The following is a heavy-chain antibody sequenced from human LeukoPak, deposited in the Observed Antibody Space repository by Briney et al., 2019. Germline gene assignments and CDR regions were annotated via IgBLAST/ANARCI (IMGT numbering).Heavy chain of an antibody. V-gene: IGHV5-10-1*01. CDR3: ARQRYSYYNDY. CDR2: IEPSDSYT. D-gene: IGHD5-18*01. CDR1: GYSFTNYW. Sequence: PGAPLQISCKGSGYSFTNYWITWGRQMPGKGLEWLGRIEPSDSYTNYSPSFQGHVTISTDKSTSTAYLQWSSLKASDTAMYYCARQRYSYYNDYWGQGTLVTVSS. J-gene: IGHJ4*02.